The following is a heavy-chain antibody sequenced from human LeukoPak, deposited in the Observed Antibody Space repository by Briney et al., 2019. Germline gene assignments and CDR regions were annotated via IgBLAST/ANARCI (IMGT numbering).Heavy chain of an antibody. J-gene: IGHJ6*02. CDR3: TRARGGTVTTFGMDV. V-gene: IGHV3-49*04. CDR2: IRSKAYGGTS. D-gene: IGHD4-11*01. Sequence: GGSLRLSCTASGFTFSGFAMSWVRQAPGKGLEWVGFIRSKAYGGTSEYAASVKGRFTISRDDSKSIAYLQMNSLKTEDTAVYYCTRARGGTVTTFGMDVWGPGTTVTVSS. CDR1: GFTFSGFA.